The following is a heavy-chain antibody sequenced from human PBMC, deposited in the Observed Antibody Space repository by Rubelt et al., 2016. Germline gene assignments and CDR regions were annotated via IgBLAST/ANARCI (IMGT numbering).Heavy chain of an antibody. CDR1: GFTFSSYA. Sequence: LSCAASGFTFSSYAMSWVRQAPGKGLEWVSAISGSGGNTNYADSVKGRFTVSRDNSKNTLYLRMNSLRAEDTAVYYCAKGNSEWTKRNWFDPWGQGTLVTVSS. J-gene: IGHJ5*02. CDR2: ISGSGGNT. CDR3: AKGNSEWTKRNWFDP. V-gene: IGHV3-23*01. D-gene: IGHD3-3*01.